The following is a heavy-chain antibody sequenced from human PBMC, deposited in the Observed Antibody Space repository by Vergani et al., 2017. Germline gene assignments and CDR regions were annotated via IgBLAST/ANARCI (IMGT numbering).Heavy chain of an antibody. J-gene: IGHJ4*02. CDR3: AKDTYDGREYFDY. CDR1: GFTFSTYA. CDR2: ITRSGDRT. D-gene: IGHD3-16*01. Sequence: EIQLVESGGDLVQPGGSLRLSCAASGFTFSTYAMSWVRQAPGKGLEWVSGITRSGDRTYYADSVKGRFTISRDNSKNTLYLLMNSLRGEDTAVYYCAKDTYDGREYFDYWGQGTLVTVSS. V-gene: IGHV3-23*04.